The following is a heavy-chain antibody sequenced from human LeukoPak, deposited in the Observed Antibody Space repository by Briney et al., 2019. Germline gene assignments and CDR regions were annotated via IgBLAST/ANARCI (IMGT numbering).Heavy chain of an antibody. J-gene: IGHJ6*02. CDR1: GFTFSRYW. D-gene: IGHD5-12*01. Sequence: GGSLRLSCAASGFTFSRYWMSWVRQAPGKGLEWVSYISSSSSTIYYADSVKGRFTISRDNAKNSLYLQMNSLRDEDTAAYYCARVIVATTWIYYYGMDVWGQGTTVTVSS. CDR2: ISSSSSTI. V-gene: IGHV3-48*02. CDR3: ARVIVATTWIYYYGMDV.